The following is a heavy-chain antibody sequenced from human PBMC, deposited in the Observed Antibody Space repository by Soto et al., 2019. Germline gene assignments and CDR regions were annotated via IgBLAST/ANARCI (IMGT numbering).Heavy chain of an antibody. V-gene: IGHV4-34*01. J-gene: IGHJ6*03. CDR2: INHSGST. CDR1: GGSFSGYY. Sequence: SETLSLTCAVYGGSFSGYYWSWIRQPPGKGLEWIGEINHSGSTNYNPSLKSRVTISVDTSKNQFSLKLSSVTAADTAVYYCARGAGVGYYYYYYMDVWGKGTTVTVSS. CDR3: ARGAGVGYYYYYYMDV.